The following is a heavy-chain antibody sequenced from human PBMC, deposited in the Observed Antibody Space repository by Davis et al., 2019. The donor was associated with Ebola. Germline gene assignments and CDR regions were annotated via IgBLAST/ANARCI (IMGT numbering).Heavy chain of an antibody. CDR2: IWYDGSNK. V-gene: IGHV3-33*08. D-gene: IGHD2-8*01. J-gene: IGHJ4*02. CDR3: AREVQGTNEFDY. CDR1: GFTFNTYW. Sequence: GESLKISCAASGFTFNTYWMTWVRQAPGKGLEWVAVIWYDGSNKYYADSVKGRFTISRDNSKNTLYLQMNSLRAEDTAVYYCAREVQGTNEFDYWGQGTLVTVSS.